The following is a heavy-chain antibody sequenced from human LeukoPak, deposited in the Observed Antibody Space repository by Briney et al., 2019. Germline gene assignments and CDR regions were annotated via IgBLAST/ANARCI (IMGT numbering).Heavy chain of an antibody. D-gene: IGHD2-15*01. Sequence: SETLSLTCAVYGGSFSGYYWSWIRQPPGKGLEWIGEINHSGSTNYNPSLKSRVTISVDTSKNQFSLKLSSVTAADTAVYYCARALLRYSIDYWGQGTLVTVSS. CDR1: GGSFSGYY. CDR2: INHSGST. V-gene: IGHV4-34*01. CDR3: ARALLRYSIDY. J-gene: IGHJ4*02.